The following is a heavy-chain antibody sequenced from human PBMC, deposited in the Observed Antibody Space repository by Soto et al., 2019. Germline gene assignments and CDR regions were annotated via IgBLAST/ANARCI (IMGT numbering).Heavy chain of an antibody. V-gene: IGHV4-59*13. CDR3: ATDSAGRGPFDP. CDR1: GGSFGTNY. J-gene: IGHJ5*02. D-gene: IGHD3-10*01. Sequence: SETLSLTCTISGGSFGTNYWSWIRQAPGKGLEWIGYTYHTGSTKYNPSLKSRATISVDTSKNQFSLTLNSAAAADTAVYYCATDSAGRGPFDPWGQGILVTVSS. CDR2: TYHTGST.